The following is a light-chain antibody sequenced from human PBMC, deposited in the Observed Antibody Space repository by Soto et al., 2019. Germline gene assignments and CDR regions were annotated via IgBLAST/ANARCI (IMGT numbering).Light chain of an antibody. CDR1: QALNGN. CDR3: QQYYESPRT. CDR2: ATS. V-gene: IGKV1-8*01. Sequence: AIRMTQSPSSLSASTGDRVAITCRASQALNGNLAWYQQKSGKAPKVLIYATSTLQSGVPSRFSASGSGTDFTLTINSLQSEDVATYYCQQYYESPRTFCQGTKVEIK. J-gene: IGKJ1*01.